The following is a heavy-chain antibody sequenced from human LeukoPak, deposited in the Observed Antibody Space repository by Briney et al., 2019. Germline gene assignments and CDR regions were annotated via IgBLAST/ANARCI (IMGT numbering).Heavy chain of an antibody. CDR2: ISSSTTYI. CDR1: GFTFSDYS. J-gene: IGHJ4*02. CDR3: ARPPFHVVATVHHGLDY. Sequence: PGGSLRLSCAASGFTFSDYSMNWVRQAPGKGLEWVSSISSSTTYIYYADSVKGRFTISRDNARNSLYLQMNSLRAEDTAVYYCARPPFHVVATVHHGLDYWGQGTLVTVSS. V-gene: IGHV3-21*01. D-gene: IGHD5-12*01.